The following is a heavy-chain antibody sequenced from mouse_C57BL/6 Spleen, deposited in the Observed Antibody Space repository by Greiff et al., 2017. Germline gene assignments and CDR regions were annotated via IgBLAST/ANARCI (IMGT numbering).Heavy chain of an antibody. CDR2: IDPSDSYT. Sequence: QVQLQQPGAELVKPGASVKLSCKASGYTFTSYWMQWVKQRPGQGLEWIGEIDPSDSYTNYNQKFKGKATLTVDTSSSTAYMQLSSLTSEDSAVDYCAKGDPYGSSYGFAYWGQGTLVTVSA. D-gene: IGHD1-1*01. CDR1: GYTFTSYW. CDR3: AKGDPYGSSYGFAY. V-gene: IGHV1-50*01. J-gene: IGHJ3*01.